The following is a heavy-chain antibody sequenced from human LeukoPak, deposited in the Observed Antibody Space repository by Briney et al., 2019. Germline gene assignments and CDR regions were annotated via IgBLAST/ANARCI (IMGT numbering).Heavy chain of an antibody. J-gene: IGHJ4*02. CDR1: GGTFSSYA. CDR2: IIPIFGIA. D-gene: IGHD2-15*01. V-gene: IGHV1-69*04. CDR3: ARGGVGYCSGGSCPPTTPNDY. Sequence: GASVKVSCKASGGTFSSYAISWVRQAPGQGLEWMGRIIPIFGIANYAQKFQGRVTITADKSTSTAYMELSSLRSEDTAVYYCARGGVGYCSGGSCPPTTPNDYWGQGTLVTVSS.